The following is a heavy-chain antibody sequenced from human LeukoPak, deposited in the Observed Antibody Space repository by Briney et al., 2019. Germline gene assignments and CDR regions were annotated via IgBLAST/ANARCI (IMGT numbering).Heavy chain of an antibody. D-gene: IGHD4-17*01. Sequence: GESLKISCKASGYSFATYWIGWVRQMPGKGLEWMGVIYPGDSGTIYSPSFQGQVTISADTSITTAYLQWGSLKASDTAMYYCARSSDYVFDHWGQGTLVTVSS. CDR3: ARSSDYVFDH. CDR2: IYPGDSGT. J-gene: IGHJ4*02. CDR1: GYSFATYW. V-gene: IGHV5-51*01.